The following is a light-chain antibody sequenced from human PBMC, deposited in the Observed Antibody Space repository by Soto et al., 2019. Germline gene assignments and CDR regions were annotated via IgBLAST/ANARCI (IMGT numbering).Light chain of an antibody. CDR3: LQSNSFPLT. CDR2: GAS. Sequence: DVQMTQSPSSVSASVGDRVTITCRASQGINKWLAWYQQRPGKAPKLLIYGASGLQTGVPSRFSGSGSGTEFALTIRGLQPEDFATYYCLQSNSFPLTFGGGTRVEIK. V-gene: IGKV1-12*01. J-gene: IGKJ4*01. CDR1: QGINKW.